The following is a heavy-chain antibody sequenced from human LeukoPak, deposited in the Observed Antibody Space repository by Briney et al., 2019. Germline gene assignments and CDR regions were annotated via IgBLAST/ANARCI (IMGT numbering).Heavy chain of an antibody. D-gene: IGHD5-18*01. V-gene: IGHV3-66*01. Sequence: GSLRLFCAASGIPVSNNYMTWVRQAPGEGLEWFCIRCNSGGIDYADSVKGRFTISRDNAKNTLYLQMNSLRAEDTAVYYCARDGYSYGPPFDYWGQGTLVTVSS. CDR2: RCNSGGI. CDR1: GIPVSNNY. J-gene: IGHJ4*02. CDR3: ARDGYSYGPPFDY.